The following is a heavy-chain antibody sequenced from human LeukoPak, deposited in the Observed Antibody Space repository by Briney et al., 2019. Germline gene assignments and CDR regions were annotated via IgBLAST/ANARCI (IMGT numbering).Heavy chain of an antibody. D-gene: IGHD5-18*01. V-gene: IGHV1-2*02. CDR2: INPNSGGT. J-gene: IGHJ4*02. CDR1: GYTFTGYY. CDR3: GKTTVGYSSGQKPAWPVDY. Sequence: ASVKVSCKASGYTFTGYYMHWVRQAPGQGLEWMGWINPNSGGTNYAQKFQGRVTMTRDTSISTAYMELSRLRSDDTAVYYCGKTTVGYSSGQKPAWPVDYWGQGTLVTVSS.